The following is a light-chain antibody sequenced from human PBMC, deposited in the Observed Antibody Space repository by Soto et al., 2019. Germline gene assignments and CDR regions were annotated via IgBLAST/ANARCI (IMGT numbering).Light chain of an antibody. Sequence: VMTQCPGTLAAVSGERATLSCGASQTVNDHLAWYQQKPGQAPRLLIYGASTRATGIPARFSGSGSGTEFTLAINTLQSEDFAVYYCQQYNSWPQTFGGGTKVDIK. CDR1: QTVNDH. V-gene: IGKV3D-15*01. CDR3: QQYNSWPQT. J-gene: IGKJ4*01. CDR2: GAS.